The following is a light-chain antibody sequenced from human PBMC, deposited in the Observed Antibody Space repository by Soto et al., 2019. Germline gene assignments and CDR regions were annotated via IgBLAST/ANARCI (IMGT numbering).Light chain of an antibody. V-gene: IGKV1-13*02. CDR1: QGISGV. CDR2: GAS. Sequence: AIQLTQSPSSLSASVGDRVTITCRASQGISGVLAWYQQKPGKPPKLLISGASSLQSGVPSRFSDSASGTDFTLTITSLQPVDFATYFCQHFNSYPPSFGGGTEVEIK. CDR3: QHFNSYPPS. J-gene: IGKJ4*01.